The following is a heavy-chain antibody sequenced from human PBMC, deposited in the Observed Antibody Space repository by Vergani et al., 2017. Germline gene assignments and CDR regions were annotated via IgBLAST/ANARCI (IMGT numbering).Heavy chain of an antibody. V-gene: IGHV4-34*01. Sequence: QVQLQQWGAGLLKPSETLSLTCAVYGGSFSGYYWSWIRQPPGKGLECIGEINHSGITNYNPSLKSRVTISVDTSKNQLSLKLGSVTAADTAVYYCARVGGYFSGCRCYSLYYYYGIDVWVQGTTVTVS. D-gene: IGHD2-15*01. CDR3: ARVGGYFSGCRCYSLYYYYGIDV. J-gene: IGHJ6*02. CDR2: INHSGIT. CDR1: GGSFSGYY.